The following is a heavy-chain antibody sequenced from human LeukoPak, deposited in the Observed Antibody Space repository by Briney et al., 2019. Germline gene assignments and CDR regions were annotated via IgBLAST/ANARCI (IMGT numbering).Heavy chain of an antibody. Sequence: GGSLRLSCEASGFSMSVYWMSWVRQAPGKGLEWVGNIKQDGSERNYVDSVKGRFTISRDNAKNSLYLQMNSLRAEDTAVYYCARVSEEWLLANYYYYMDVWGKGTTVTVSS. CDR3: ARVSEEWLLANYYYYMDV. J-gene: IGHJ6*03. V-gene: IGHV3-7*01. D-gene: IGHD3-3*01. CDR2: IKQDGSER. CDR1: GFSMSVYW.